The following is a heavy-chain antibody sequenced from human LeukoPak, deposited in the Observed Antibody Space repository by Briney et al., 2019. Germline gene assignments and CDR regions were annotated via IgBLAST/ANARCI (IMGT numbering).Heavy chain of an antibody. CDR3: ARTRFGNYDSNPLRWFGP. Sequence: SETLSLTCTVSGGSISSYYWSCIRQPPGKALEWIGYIYYSGSTNYNPSLKSRVTISVDTSKNQFSLKLSSVTAADTAVYYCARTRFGNYDSNPLRWFGPWGQGNLVTVSS. J-gene: IGHJ5*02. CDR2: IYYSGST. D-gene: IGHD3-22*01. V-gene: IGHV4-59*01. CDR1: GGSISSYY.